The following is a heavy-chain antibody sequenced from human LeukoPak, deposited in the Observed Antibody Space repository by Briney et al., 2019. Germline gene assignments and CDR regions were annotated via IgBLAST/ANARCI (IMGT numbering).Heavy chain of an antibody. D-gene: IGHD2-2*03. V-gene: IGHV3-30-3*01. CDR1: GFTFSSYA. CDR3: ARDILDIVVVPAAVFDY. J-gene: IGHJ4*02. Sequence: GRSLRLSCAASGFTFSSYAMHWVRQAPGEGLEWVAVISYDGSNKYYADSVKGRFTISRDNSKNTLYLQMNSLRAEDTAVYYCARDILDIVVVPAAVFDYWGQGTLVTVSS. CDR2: ISYDGSNK.